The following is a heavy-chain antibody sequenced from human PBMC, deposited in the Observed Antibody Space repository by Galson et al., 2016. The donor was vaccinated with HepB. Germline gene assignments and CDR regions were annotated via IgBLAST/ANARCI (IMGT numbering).Heavy chain of an antibody. Sequence: SLRLSCAASGFTFSDYYMSWLRQAPGKGLEWVSYISSSGSYTTYADSVRGRFTISRDNAKNSVCLQMNNLRVEDTAVYYCAGHAREFKGHWRARADWFDPWGQGTLVTVSS. J-gene: IGHJ5*02. CDR2: ISSSGSYT. CDR1: GFTFSDYY. CDR3: AGHAREFKGHWRARADWFDP. V-gene: IGHV3-11*06. D-gene: IGHD1-1*01.